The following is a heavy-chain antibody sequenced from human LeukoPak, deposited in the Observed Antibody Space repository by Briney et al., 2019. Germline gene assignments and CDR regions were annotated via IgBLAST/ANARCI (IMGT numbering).Heavy chain of an antibody. Sequence: PGGSLRLSCAASGFTFSSHAMSWVRQAPGKGLEWVSAISGSGGRTYYADSVKGRFTSSRDNSKNMVSPQMNSLRAEDTAVYYCTKDQGLLWFGELNVWGKGATVTVSS. CDR1: GFTFSSHA. D-gene: IGHD3-10*01. CDR3: TKDQGLLWFGELNV. V-gene: IGHV3-23*01. CDR2: ISGSGGRT. J-gene: IGHJ6*04.